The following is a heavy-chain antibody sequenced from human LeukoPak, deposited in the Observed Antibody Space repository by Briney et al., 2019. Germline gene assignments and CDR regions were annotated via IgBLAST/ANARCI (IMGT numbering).Heavy chain of an antibody. CDR3: ARAPWSLFWSGPSYYYYMDV. Sequence: GASVKVSCKASGYTFTSYDINWVRQATGQGLEWMGWMNPNSGNTGYAQKFQGRVTITRNTSISTACMELSSLRSEDTAVYYCARAPWSLFWSGPSYYYYMDVWGKGTTVTVSS. D-gene: IGHD3-3*01. CDR1: GYTFTSYD. J-gene: IGHJ6*03. CDR2: MNPNSGNT. V-gene: IGHV1-8*03.